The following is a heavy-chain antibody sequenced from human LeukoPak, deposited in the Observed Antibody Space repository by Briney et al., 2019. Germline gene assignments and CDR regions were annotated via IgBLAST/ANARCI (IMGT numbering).Heavy chain of an antibody. D-gene: IGHD6-13*01. J-gene: IGHJ4*02. CDR1: GFTFRSYG. CDR2: IWYDGSNK. Sequence: GGSLRLSCAASGFTFRSYGMHRVRQAPGKGLEGGAVIWYDGSNKYYADSVKGRFTISRDNSKNTLYLQMNSLRAEDTAVYYCAKGTGIAAAGLIDYWGQGTLVTVSS. V-gene: IGHV3-33*06. CDR3: AKGTGIAAAGLIDY.